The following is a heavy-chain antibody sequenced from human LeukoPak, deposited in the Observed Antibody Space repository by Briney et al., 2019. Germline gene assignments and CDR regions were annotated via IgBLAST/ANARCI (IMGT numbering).Heavy chain of an antibody. V-gene: IGHV1-2*02. CDR3: ARVVITADAFDI. J-gene: IGHJ3*02. D-gene: IGHD3-10*01. CDR2: INPNSGGT. CDR1: GYAFTGYY. Sequence: ASVKVSCKASGYAFTGYYMHWVRQAPGQGLEWMGWINPNSGGTNYAQKFQGRVTMTRDTSISTAYMELSRLRSDDTAAYYCARVVITADAFDIWGQGTMVTVSS.